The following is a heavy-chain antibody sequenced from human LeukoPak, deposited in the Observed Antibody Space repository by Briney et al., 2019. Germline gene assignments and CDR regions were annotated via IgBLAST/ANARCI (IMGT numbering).Heavy chain of an antibody. CDR3: ARHSGSGDWFDP. V-gene: IGHV4-39*01. Sequence: PSETLSLTCTVSGGSISGSSYYWGWIRQPPGKGLEWIGSIYYSGSTYYNPSLKSRVTISVDTSKNQFSLKLNSVTAADTAVYYCARHSGSGDWFDPWGQGTLVTVSS. CDR1: GGSISGSSYY. CDR2: IYYSGST. D-gene: IGHD6-25*01. J-gene: IGHJ5*02.